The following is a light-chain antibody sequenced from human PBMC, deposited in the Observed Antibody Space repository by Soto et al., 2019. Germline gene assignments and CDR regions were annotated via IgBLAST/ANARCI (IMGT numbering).Light chain of an antibody. CDR2: GAS. V-gene: IGKV3-20*01. CDR1: QSVSSSF. J-gene: IGKJ1*01. Sequence: DIVLTQSPGTQSLSQGGRYTLCCRASQSVSSSFLAWYQQKPGQAPRLLIDGASSRATGIPDRFSGSGSGTDFTLTSSRLEPEDFAVYYCHQYGSSPATFGQGTKVDIK. CDR3: HQYGSSPAT.